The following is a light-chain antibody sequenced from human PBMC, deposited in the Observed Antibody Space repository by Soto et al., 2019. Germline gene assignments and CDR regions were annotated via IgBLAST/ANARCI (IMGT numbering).Light chain of an antibody. CDR3: QQRSNPIT. CDR2: DAS. J-gene: IGKJ5*01. V-gene: IGKV3-11*01. Sequence: EIVLTQSPGTLSLSPGERATLSCRASQSVSSYLAWYQQKPGQAPRLLIYDASNRATGIPARFSGSGSGTEFSLTITSLEPEDFAVYYCQQRSNPITFGQGTRLEIK. CDR1: QSVSSY.